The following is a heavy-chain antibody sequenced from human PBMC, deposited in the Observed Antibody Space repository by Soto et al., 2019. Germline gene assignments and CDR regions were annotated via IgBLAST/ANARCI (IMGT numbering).Heavy chain of an antibody. CDR3: AKDMVPNSSGWYYFDY. Sequence: EVQLVESGGGLVQPGRSLRLSCAASGFTFDDYAMHWVRQVPGKGLEWVSGISWNSGVIVYADSVKGRFTTSRDNAKRFLYLQMNSLRAEDTALYFCAKDMVPNSSGWYYFDYWGQGTLVTVSS. CDR1: GFTFDDYA. CDR2: ISWNSGVI. V-gene: IGHV3-9*01. D-gene: IGHD6-13*01. J-gene: IGHJ4*02.